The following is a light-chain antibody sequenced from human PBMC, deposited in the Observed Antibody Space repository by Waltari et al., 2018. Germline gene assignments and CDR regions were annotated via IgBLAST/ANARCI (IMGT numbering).Light chain of an antibody. V-gene: IGKV2-30*02. CDR3: MQGTHWPWT. J-gene: IGKJ1*01. CDR1: QSLVHSDGNTY. Sequence: DVVMTQSPLSLPVTLGQPASISCRSSQSLVHSDGNTYLNWFQQRPGQSPRRLFYRVSKRDSGVPDRFSGSWSGTDFTLKISRVEAEDVGVYYCMQGTHWPWTFGQGTKVEIK. CDR2: RVS.